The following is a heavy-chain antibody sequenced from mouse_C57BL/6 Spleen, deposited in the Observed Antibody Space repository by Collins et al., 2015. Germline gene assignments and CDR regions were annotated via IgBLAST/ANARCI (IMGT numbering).Heavy chain of an antibody. Sequence: QVQLQQPGAELVRPGTSVKLSCKASGYTFTSYWMHWVKQRPGQGLEWIGVIDPSDSYTNYNQKFKGKATLTVDTSSSTAYMQLSSLTSEDSAVYYCARYYSNYGPFDYWGQGTTLTVSS. D-gene: IGHD2-5*01. CDR1: GYTFTSYW. V-gene: IGHV1-59*01. CDR3: ARYYSNYGPFDY. J-gene: IGHJ2*01. CDR2: IDPSDSYT.